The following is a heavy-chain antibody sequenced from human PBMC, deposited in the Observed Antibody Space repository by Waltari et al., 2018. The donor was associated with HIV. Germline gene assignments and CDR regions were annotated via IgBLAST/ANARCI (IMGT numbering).Heavy chain of an antibody. J-gene: IGHJ5*02. CDR2: VNPTLANT. D-gene: IGHD6-6*01. Sequence: QEQLVQSGAEVKKPGASVKVSCKASGYTFSSHDINWVRQATRHGFEWMGWVNPTLANTGYAQKCHARVTMTRNTARTTAYMELGSLGSEDQTVDSCARDRRIAARSGYDWFDPWGQGTLVTVSS. CDR3: ARDRRIAARSGYDWFDP. V-gene: IGHV1-8*01. CDR1: GYTFSSHD.